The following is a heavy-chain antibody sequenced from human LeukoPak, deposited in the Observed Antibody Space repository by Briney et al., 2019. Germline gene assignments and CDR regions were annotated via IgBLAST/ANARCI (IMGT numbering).Heavy chain of an antibody. CDR3: ARVSGSYTPKGAFDI. D-gene: IGHD1-26*01. CDR2: IYYIGST. Sequence: KPSETLSLTCTVSGGSISSYYWSWIRQPPGKGLEWIGYIYYIGSTNYNPPLKSRVTISVDTSKNQFSLKLSSVTAADTAVYYCARVSGSYTPKGAFDIWGQGTMVTVSS. V-gene: IGHV4-59*01. J-gene: IGHJ3*02. CDR1: GGSISSYY.